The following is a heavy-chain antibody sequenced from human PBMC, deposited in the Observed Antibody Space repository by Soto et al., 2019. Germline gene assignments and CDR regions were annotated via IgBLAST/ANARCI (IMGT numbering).Heavy chain of an antibody. D-gene: IGHD3-22*01. J-gene: IGHJ6*02. V-gene: IGHV1-69*13. CDR1: GGTFSSYA. CDR2: IIPIFGTA. Sequence: GASVKVSCKASGGTFSSYAISWVRQAPGQGLEWMGGIIPIFGTANYAQKFQGRVTITADESTSTAYMELSSLRSEDTAVYYCARESYYYDSSGYPPDYYYYGMDVWGQGTTVTVS. CDR3: ARESYYYDSSGYPPDYYYYGMDV.